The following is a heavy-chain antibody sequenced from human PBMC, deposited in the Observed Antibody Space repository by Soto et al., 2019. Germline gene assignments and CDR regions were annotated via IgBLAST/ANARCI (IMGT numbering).Heavy chain of an antibody. D-gene: IGHD3-3*01. V-gene: IGHV3-23*01. CDR2: ISGSGGST. J-gene: IGHJ5*02. Sequence: PGGSLRLSCAASGFTFSSYAMSWVRQAPGKGLEWVSAISGSGGSTYYADSVKGRFTISRDNSKNTLYLQMNSLRAKDTAVYYCAKVPSITIFGVVIRRVWFDPWGQGTLVTVSS. CDR3: AKVPSITIFGVVIRRVWFDP. CDR1: GFTFSSYA.